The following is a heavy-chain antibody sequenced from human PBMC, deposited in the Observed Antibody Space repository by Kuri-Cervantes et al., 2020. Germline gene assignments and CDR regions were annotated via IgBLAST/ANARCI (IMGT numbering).Heavy chain of an antibody. V-gene: IGHV3-30*03. CDR3: ARHSSTRARGGRIDY. CDR1: GFTFSSYG. D-gene: IGHD2-2*01. CDR2: ISYDGSNK. Sequence: GESLKISCAASGFTFSSYGMHWVRQAPGKGLEWVAVISYDGSNKYYADSVKGRFTISRDNSKNTLYLQMNSLRAEDTAVYYCARHSSTRARGGRIDYWGQGTLVTVSS. J-gene: IGHJ4*02.